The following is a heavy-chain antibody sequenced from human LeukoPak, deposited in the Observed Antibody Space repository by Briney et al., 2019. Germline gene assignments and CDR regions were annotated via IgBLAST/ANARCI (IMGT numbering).Heavy chain of an antibody. Sequence: HPGGSLRLSCAASGFTFDDYAMHWVRQAPGKGLEWVSGISWNSGSIGYADSVKGRFTISRDNAKNSLYLQMNSLRAEDTALYYCAKDISPLLDSSGPDYWGQGILVTVSS. V-gene: IGHV3-9*01. J-gene: IGHJ4*02. CDR1: GFTFDDYA. CDR2: ISWNSGSI. CDR3: AKDISPLLDSSGPDY. D-gene: IGHD3-22*01.